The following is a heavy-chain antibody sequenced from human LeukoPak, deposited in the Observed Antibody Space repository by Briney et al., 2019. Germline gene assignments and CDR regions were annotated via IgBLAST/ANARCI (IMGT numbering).Heavy chain of an antibody. J-gene: IGHJ1*01. D-gene: IGHD6-13*01. CDR3: ARVGAAAAFYFQH. Sequence: SETLSLTCTVSGGSISSYYWSWIRQPPGKGLEWIEYIYYSGSTNYNPSLKSRVTISVDTSKNQFSLKLSSVTAADTAVYYCARVGAAAAFYFQHWGQGTLVTVSS. CDR2: IYYSGST. V-gene: IGHV4-59*01. CDR1: GGSISSYY.